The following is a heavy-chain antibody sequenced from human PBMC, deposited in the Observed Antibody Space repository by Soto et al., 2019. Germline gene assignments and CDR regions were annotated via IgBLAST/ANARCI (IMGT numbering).Heavy chain of an antibody. D-gene: IGHD2-21*01. J-gene: IGHJ5*01. V-gene: IGHV1-8*01. CDR1: GYTFTSYD. CDR2: MNPNSGNT. Sequence: QVQLVQSGAEVKTPGASVKVSCKASGYTFTSYDMNWVRQAPGQGLEWMGWMNPNSGNTGYEQKFQGRLTMTRDTAISIAHMELSSLRNEDTAVYYCARSDGYNFNWLDSWGQGTLVTVSA. CDR3: ARSDGYNFNWLDS.